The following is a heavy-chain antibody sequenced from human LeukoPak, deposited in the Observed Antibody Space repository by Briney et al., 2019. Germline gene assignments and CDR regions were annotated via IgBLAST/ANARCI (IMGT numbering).Heavy chain of an antibody. CDR2: IYTIGST. CDR3: ARPVGSILYFDL. CDR1: GGSIISHY. J-gene: IGHJ2*01. D-gene: IGHD3-3*01. Sequence: KASETLSLTCTVSGGSIISHYWSWIQQPPGKWLESIGYIYTIGSTNYNPSLKSRVTILVDTSKNHFSLKLTSLTAADTAVYYCARPVGSILYFDLWGRGNLVTVSS. V-gene: IGHV4-4*09.